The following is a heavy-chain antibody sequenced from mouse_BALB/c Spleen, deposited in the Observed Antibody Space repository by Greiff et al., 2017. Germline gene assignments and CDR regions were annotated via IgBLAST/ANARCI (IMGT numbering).Heavy chain of an antibody. V-gene: IGHV5-12-2*01. D-gene: IGHD4-1*01. J-gene: IGHJ3*01. Sequence: EVHLVESGGGLVQPGGSLKLSCAASGFTFSSYTMSWVRQTPEKRLEWVAYISNGGGSTYYPDTVKGRFTISRDNAKNTLYLQMSSLKSEDTAMYYCASQLGFWFAYWGQGTLVTVSA. CDR2: ISNGGGST. CDR3: ASQLGFWFAY. CDR1: GFTFSSYT.